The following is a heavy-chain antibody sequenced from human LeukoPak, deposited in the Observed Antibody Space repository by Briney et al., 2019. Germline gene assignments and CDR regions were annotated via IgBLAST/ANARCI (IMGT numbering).Heavy chain of an antibody. Sequence: PGGSLRLSCAASGFTFSSYDMHWVRQATGKGLEWVSAIGTAGDTYYADSVKGRFTISRDNSKNTLYLQMNSLRAEDTAVYYCARGHAHSSSWYGALDYWGQGTLVTVSS. D-gene: IGHD6-13*01. CDR1: GFTFSSYD. V-gene: IGHV3-13*01. CDR2: IGTAGDT. CDR3: ARGHAHSSSWYGALDY. J-gene: IGHJ4*02.